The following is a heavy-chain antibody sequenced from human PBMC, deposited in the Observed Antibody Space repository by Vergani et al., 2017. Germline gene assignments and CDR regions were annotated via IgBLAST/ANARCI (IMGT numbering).Heavy chain of an antibody. Sequence: QVQLVQSGAEVKKPGASVKVSCKASGYTFTSYGISWVRQAPGQGLEWMGWISAYNGNTNYAQKLQGRVTMTTDTSTSTAYMELRSLRSDDTAVYYCAGPDVVVPAAISYAYYMDVWGKGTTVTVSS. CDR2: ISAYNGNT. CDR1: GYTFTSYG. V-gene: IGHV1-18*04. CDR3: AGPDVVVPAAISYAYYMDV. J-gene: IGHJ6*03. D-gene: IGHD2-2*02.